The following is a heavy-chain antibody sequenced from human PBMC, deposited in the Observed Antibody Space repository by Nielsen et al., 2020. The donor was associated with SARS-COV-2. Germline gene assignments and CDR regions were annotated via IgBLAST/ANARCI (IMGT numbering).Heavy chain of an antibody. Sequence: SLKISCAASGFTFSSYGLHWVRQAPGKGLEWVAVISYDGSNKYYADSVKGRFTISRDNSKNTLYLQMNSLRAEDTAVYYCAKLTDIVVVPANYYMDVWGKGTTVTVSS. D-gene: IGHD2-2*01. CDR2: ISYDGSNK. V-gene: IGHV3-30*18. CDR1: GFTFSSYG. CDR3: AKLTDIVVVPANYYMDV. J-gene: IGHJ6*03.